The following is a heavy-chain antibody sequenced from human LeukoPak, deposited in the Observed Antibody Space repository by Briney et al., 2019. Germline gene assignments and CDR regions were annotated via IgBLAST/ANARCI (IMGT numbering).Heavy chain of an antibody. CDR2: ISSSSTI. CDR3: ARDIGYGVGYFDY. V-gene: IGHV3-48*01. CDR1: GFTFSSYS. D-gene: IGHD4-17*01. J-gene: IGHJ4*02. Sequence: PGGSLRLSCAASGFTFSSYSMNWVRQAPGKGLEWVSYISSSSTIYYADSVKGRFTISRDNAKNSLYLQMNSLRAEDTAVYYCARDIGYGVGYFDYWGQGTLVTVSS.